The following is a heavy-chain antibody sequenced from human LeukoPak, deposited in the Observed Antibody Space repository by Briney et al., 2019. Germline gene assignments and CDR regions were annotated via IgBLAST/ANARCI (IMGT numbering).Heavy chain of an antibody. J-gene: IGHJ4*02. Sequence: QPGGSLRLSCAASGFTVSSNYMSWVRPAPGKGLEWVSVIYSGGSTYYADSVKGRFTISRDNSKNTLYLQMNSLRAEDTAVYYCASHYSAYDPLDSWGQGTLVTVSS. D-gene: IGHD5-12*01. V-gene: IGHV3-53*01. CDR2: IYSGGST. CDR3: ASHYSAYDPLDS. CDR1: GFTVSSNY.